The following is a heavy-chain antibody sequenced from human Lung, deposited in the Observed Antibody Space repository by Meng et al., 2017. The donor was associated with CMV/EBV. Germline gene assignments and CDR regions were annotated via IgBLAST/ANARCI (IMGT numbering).Heavy chain of an antibody. Sequence: SXTLSLTCTVSGYSISSGYYWGWIRQSPEKGMEWIGSIYHDGITYYNPSLKSRVTMSMDSPNDKFFLNLNSVTAADTALYFCARVHRILNWFDPWGRGILVTVSS. V-gene: IGHV4-38-2*02. CDR1: GYSISSGYY. CDR3: ARVHRILNWFDP. CDR2: IYHDGIT. D-gene: IGHD2/OR15-2a*01. J-gene: IGHJ5*02.